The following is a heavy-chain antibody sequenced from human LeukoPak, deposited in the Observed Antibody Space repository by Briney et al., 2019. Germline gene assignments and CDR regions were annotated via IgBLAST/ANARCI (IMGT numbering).Heavy chain of an antibody. Sequence: SETLSLTCAVYGGSFSGYYWSWIRQPPRKGLEWIGEINHSGSTNYNPSLKSRVTISVDTSKNQFPLKLSSVTAADTAVYYCARGVTGYSSSWYPVAGAFDIWGQGTMVTVSS. V-gene: IGHV4-34*01. CDR3: ARGVTGYSSSWYPVAGAFDI. CDR2: INHSGST. D-gene: IGHD6-13*01. J-gene: IGHJ3*02. CDR1: GGSFSGYY.